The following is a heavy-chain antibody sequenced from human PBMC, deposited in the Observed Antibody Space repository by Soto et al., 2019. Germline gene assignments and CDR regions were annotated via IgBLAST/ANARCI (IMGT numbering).Heavy chain of an antibody. D-gene: IGHD3-22*01. CDR1: GFTFSSYS. CDR3: AREKFSGYFPWFDP. J-gene: IGHJ5*02. V-gene: IGHV3-21*01. CDR2: ISSSSSYI. Sequence: EVQLVESGGGLVKPGGSLRLSCAASGFTFSSYSMNWVRQAPGKGLEWVSSISSSSSYIYYADSVKGRFTISRDNAKNSLYLQMNSLRAEDTAVYYCAREKFSGYFPWFDPWGQGTLVTVSS.